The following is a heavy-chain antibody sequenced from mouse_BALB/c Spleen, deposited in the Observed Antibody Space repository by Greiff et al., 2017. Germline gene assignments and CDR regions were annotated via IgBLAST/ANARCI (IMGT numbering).Heavy chain of an antibody. Sequence: QVQLQQSGPELVKPGASVRISCKASGYTFTSYYIHWVKQRPGQGLEWIGWIYPGNVNTKYNEKFKGKATLTADKSSSTAYTQLSSLTSEDSAVYFCARHYYGSSYDYFDYWGQGTTLTVSS. CDR3: ARHYYGSSYDYFDY. V-gene: IGHV1S56*01. CDR1: GYTFTSYY. J-gene: IGHJ2*01. CDR2: IYPGNVNT. D-gene: IGHD1-1*01.